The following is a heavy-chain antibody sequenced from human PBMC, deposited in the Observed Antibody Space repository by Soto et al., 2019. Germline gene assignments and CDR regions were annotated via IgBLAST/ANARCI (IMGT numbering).Heavy chain of an antibody. CDR1: GFTFSSYS. V-gene: IGHV3-21*01. CDR2: ISSSSSYI. CDR3: ARDRDTAMVRSCDI. D-gene: IGHD5-18*01. J-gene: IGHJ3*02. Sequence: GGSLRLSCAASGFTFSSYSMNWVRQAPGKGLEWVSSISSSSSYIYHADSVKGRFTISRDNAKNSLYLQMNSLRAEDTAVYYCARDRDTAMVRSCDIWGQGTMVTVSS.